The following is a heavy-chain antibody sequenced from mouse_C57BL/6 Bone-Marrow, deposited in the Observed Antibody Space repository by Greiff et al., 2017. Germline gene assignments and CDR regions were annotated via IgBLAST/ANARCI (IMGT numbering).Heavy chain of an antibody. CDR1: GYTFTSYW. CDR3: ARKDYYGSSSYWYFDV. CDR2: IDPSDSET. J-gene: IGHJ1*03. V-gene: IGHV1-52*01. D-gene: IGHD1-1*01. Sequence: QVQLQQPGAELVRPGSSVKLSCKASGYTFTSYWMHWVKQRPIQGLEWIGNIDPSDSETHYNQKFKDKATLTVDKSSSTAYMQLSSLTSEDSAVYYGARKDYYGSSSYWYFDVWGTGTTVTVSS.